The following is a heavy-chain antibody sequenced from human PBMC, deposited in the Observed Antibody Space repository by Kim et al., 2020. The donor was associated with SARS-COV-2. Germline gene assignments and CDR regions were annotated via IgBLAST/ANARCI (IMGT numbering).Heavy chain of an antibody. CDR1: GFTFKNAW. D-gene: IGHD4-17*01. J-gene: IGHJ4*01. V-gene: IGHV3-15*01. CDR3: TTFDYGDYEWRHY. CDR2: SKSRGDNETK. Sequence: GGTLRLSCAASGFTFKNAWLTWVRQAAGKGLEWVGRSKSRGDNETKADAAPGQGRFTISRNDSRNMMYLQMNSLKTDDTAVYHCTTFDYGDYEWRHYWG.